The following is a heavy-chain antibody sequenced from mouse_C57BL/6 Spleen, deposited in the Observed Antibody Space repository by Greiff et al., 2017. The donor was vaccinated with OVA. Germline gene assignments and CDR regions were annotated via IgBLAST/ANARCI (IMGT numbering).Heavy chain of an antibody. CDR2: IRNKANGYTT. V-gene: IGHV7-3*01. D-gene: IGHD2-1*01. CDR3: ARYSNYGYYYAMDY. J-gene: IGHJ4*01. CDR1: GFTFTDYY. Sequence: MLVESGGGLVQPGGSLSLSCAASGFTFTDYYMSWVRQPPGKALEWLGFIRNKANGYTTEYSASVKGRFTISRDNSQSILYLQMNALRAEDSATYYCARYSNYGYYYAMDYWGQGTSVTVSS.